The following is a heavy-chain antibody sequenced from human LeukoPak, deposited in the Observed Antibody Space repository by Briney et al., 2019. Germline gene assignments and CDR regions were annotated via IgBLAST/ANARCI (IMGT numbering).Heavy chain of an antibody. V-gene: IGHV5-51*01. J-gene: IGHJ4*02. CDR1: GYTFTNFW. CDR2: IYPGDSDT. CDR3: ARRLSSTPLYDY. D-gene: IGHD2-2*01. Sequence: GESLKISCEGSGYTFTNFWIGWVRQMPGKGLEWMGIIYPGDSDTRYSSSLQGQVTISADKSISTAYLQWSSLKASDTAMYYCARRLSSTPLYDYWGQGTLVTVSS.